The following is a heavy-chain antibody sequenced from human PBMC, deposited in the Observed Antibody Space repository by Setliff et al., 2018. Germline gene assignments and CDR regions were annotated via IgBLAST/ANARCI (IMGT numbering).Heavy chain of an antibody. D-gene: IGHD4-17*01. Sequence: GESLKISCAASGFTFRSYWMSWVRQAPGKGLEWVANIKKDGSIKYYLDSVRGRFTIPRDNAENSLTLQMNSLRVEDTAVYYCSRDLQGSGDYVVDYWGQGTLVTVSS. CDR2: IKKDGSIK. CDR1: GFTFRSYW. CDR3: SRDLQGSGDYVVDY. V-gene: IGHV3-7*01. J-gene: IGHJ4*02.